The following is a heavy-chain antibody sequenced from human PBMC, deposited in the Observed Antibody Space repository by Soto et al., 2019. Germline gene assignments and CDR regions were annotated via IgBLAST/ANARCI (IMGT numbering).Heavy chain of an antibody. CDR1: GYTFTSYG. J-gene: IGHJ4*02. CDR2: ISAYNGNT. V-gene: IGHV1-18*01. D-gene: IGHD3-22*01. CDR3: ARDWHYYDSSGYYYFDY. Sequence: ASVKVSCKASGYTFTSYGISWVRQAPGQGLEWMGWISAYNGNTNYAQKLQGRVTMTTDTSTSTAYMELRSLRSDDTAVYYCARDWHYYDSSGYYYFDYWGQGTLVTVSS.